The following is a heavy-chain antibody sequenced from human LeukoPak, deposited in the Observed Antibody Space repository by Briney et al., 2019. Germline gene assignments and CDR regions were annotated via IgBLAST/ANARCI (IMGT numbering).Heavy chain of an antibody. J-gene: IGHJ6*02. V-gene: IGHV4-39*01. CDR3: ARTPLTGTTLYYYGMDV. CDR2: IYYSGST. CDR1: GGSISGSSYY. D-gene: IGHD1-7*01. Sequence: SETLSLTCTVSGGSISGSSYYWGWIRQPPGKGLEWIGSIYYSGSTYYNPSLKSRVTISVDTSKNQFSLKLNSVTATDTAVYYCARTPLTGTTLYYYGMDVWGQGTTVTVSS.